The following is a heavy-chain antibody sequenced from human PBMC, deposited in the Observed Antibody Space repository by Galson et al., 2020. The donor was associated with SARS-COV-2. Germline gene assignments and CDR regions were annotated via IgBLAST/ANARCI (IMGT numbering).Heavy chain of an antibody. V-gene: IGHV3-33*06. Sequence: GESLKISCAASGFTFSSYGMHWVLQAPGKGLEWVAVIWYDGSNKYYADSVKGRFTISRDNSKNTLYLQMNSLRAEDTAVYYCAKDPHCGGDCYTTVGYYYYGMDVWGQGTTVTVSS. CDR2: IWYDGSNK. CDR1: GFTFSSYG. D-gene: IGHD2-21*02. J-gene: IGHJ6*02. CDR3: AKDPHCGGDCYTTVGYYYYGMDV.